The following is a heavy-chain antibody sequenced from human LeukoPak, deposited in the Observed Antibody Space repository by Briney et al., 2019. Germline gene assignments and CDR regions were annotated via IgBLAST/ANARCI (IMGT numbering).Heavy chain of an antibody. V-gene: IGHV3-66*01. CDR3: ARSQVTAVYYYYYYMDV. CDR2: IYSGGST. Sequence: ETLSLTCTVSGGSISNKYRSWVRQAPGKGLEWVSVIYSGGSTYYADSVKGRFTISRDNSKNTLYLQMNSLRAEDTAVYYCARSQVTAVYYYYYYMDVWGKGTTVTISS. CDR1: GGSISNKY. J-gene: IGHJ6*03. D-gene: IGHD2-21*02.